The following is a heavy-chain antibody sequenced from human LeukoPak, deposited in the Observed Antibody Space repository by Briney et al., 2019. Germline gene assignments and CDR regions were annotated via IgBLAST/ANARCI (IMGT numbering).Heavy chain of an antibody. D-gene: IGHD1-26*01. CDR2: LDLEHCAI. CDR3: ATSEVGPTLDS. Sequence: ASVKVSCKVSGNTLTDLSVHWVRQVPGKGLEWMGGLDLEHCAIIYAQKFQGRVTMTEDISTDIAFMELSSLRSEDTALYYCATSEVGPTLDSWGQGTLVTVSS. V-gene: IGHV1-24*01. J-gene: IGHJ5*01. CDR1: GNTLTDLS.